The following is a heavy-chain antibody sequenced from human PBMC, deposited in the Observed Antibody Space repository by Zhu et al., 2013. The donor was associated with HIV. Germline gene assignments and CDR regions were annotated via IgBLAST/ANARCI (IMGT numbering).Heavy chain of an antibody. CDR3: ARDRARGGGYQNMADY. Sequence: QVQLVQSGAEVKKPGASVKVSCKASGYTFTGQYMHWVRQAPAQGPEWMGWVDPNSGGTIYAPKFQGRVTMTRDTSINTVYMELSRLTSDDTAVYFCARDRARGGGYQNMADYWGQGTLVTVSS. J-gene: IGHJ4*02. D-gene: IGHD3-22*01. CDR1: GYTFTGQY. V-gene: IGHV1-2*02. CDR2: VDPNSGGT.